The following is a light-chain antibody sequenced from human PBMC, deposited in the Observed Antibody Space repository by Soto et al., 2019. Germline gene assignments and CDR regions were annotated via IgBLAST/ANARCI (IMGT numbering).Light chain of an antibody. CDR3: AAWDDSLNGYV. CDR2: SND. V-gene: IGLV1-44*01. Sequence: QSVLTQPPSASGTPGQRVTISCSGSSSNIESNTVTWYQQLPGTAPKLVIYSNDDRPSGVPDRFSGSKSGPSASLAISGLQSEDEGDYSCAAWDDSLNGYVFGTGTKVTVL. CDR1: SSNIESNT. J-gene: IGLJ1*01.